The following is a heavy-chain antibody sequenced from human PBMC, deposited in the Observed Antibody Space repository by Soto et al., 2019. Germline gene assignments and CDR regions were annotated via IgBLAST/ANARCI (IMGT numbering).Heavy chain of an antibody. CDR2: ISYDGSNT. CDR1: GFTFSSYG. Sequence: QVQLVESGGGVVQPGRSLRLSCVASGFTFSSYGMHWVRQAPGKGLEWVAIISYDGSNTYYADSVKGRFTISRDNSKNTLYLQKNSLRAEETSVYYCAKEGALSGSYYISSSYYFDSWGQGTLVTVSS. CDR3: AKEGALSGSYYISSSYYFDS. J-gene: IGHJ4*02. V-gene: IGHV3-30*18. D-gene: IGHD1-26*01.